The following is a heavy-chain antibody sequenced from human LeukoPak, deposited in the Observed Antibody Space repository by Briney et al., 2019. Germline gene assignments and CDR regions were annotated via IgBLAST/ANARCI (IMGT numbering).Heavy chain of an antibody. D-gene: IGHD3-10*01. Sequence: GRSLRLSCVASGFTFSSYAMSWVRQAPGKGLEWVSAISGSGGSTYYADSVKGRFTISRDNSKNTLYLQMNSLRAEDTAVYYCAKDLLYGSGSTYFDYWGQGTLVTAS. J-gene: IGHJ4*02. CDR2: ISGSGGST. CDR3: AKDLLYGSGSTYFDY. V-gene: IGHV3-23*01. CDR1: GFTFSSYA.